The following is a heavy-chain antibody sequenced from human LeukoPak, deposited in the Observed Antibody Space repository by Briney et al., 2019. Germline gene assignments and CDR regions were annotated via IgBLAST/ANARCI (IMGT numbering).Heavy chain of an antibody. D-gene: IGHD3-10*01. V-gene: IGHV3-48*03. CDR2: ISSSGDTI. CDR3: ASYGSGNL. J-gene: IGHJ5*02. CDR1: GFNFSSFE. Sequence: GGSLRLSCTASGFNFSSFEMNWVRQAPGKGLKWVAYISSSGDTISYADSVRGRFTVSRDSTKDSLHLQMNSLRGEDTAFYYCASYGSGNLWGQGTLVTVSP.